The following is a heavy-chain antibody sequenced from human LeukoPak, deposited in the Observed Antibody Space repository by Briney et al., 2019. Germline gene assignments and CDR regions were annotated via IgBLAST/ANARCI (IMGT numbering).Heavy chain of an antibody. Sequence: SETLSLTCTVSGGSISSGGYYWSWIRQHPGKGLEWIGCIYYSGSTYYNPSLKSRITISVDTSQNQFSLKLSSVTAADTAVYYCASERRGYYFDYWGQGTLVTVSS. CDR1: GGSISSGGYY. CDR2: IYYSGST. D-gene: IGHD3-16*01. V-gene: IGHV4-31*03. J-gene: IGHJ4*02. CDR3: ASERRGYYFDY.